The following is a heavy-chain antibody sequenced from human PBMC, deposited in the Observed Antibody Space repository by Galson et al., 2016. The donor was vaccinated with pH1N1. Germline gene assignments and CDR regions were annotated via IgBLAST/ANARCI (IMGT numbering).Heavy chain of an antibody. J-gene: IGHJ4*02. CDR1: GYTFTEYY. D-gene: IGHD1-26*01. CDR3: ARAPMGSPLYYCDY. CDR2: INSKTGRT. Sequence: SVKVSCKASGYTFTEYYIHWVRQAPGQGLEWMGRINSKTGRTDYAQSFQGRVTMTRDTSISAAYMDLNRLRSDDTAVYYCARAPMGSPLYYCDYWGQGTLVTVSS. V-gene: IGHV1-2*06.